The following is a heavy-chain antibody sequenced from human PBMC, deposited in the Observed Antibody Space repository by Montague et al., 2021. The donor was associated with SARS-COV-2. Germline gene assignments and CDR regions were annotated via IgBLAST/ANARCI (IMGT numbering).Heavy chain of an antibody. CDR3: ARPGRGYSYGLDAFEV. Sequence: SETLSLTCTVSGDSISNSIYYWGWIRQPPGKGLEWIGSIYYTGNTYYNPSLKSRVTISMNTSNNQFFLKLTSVTAADTAVYYCARPGRGYSYGLDAFEVWGQGTMVTVPS. CDR1: GDSISNSIYY. CDR2: IYYTGNT. D-gene: IGHD5-18*01. V-gene: IGHV4-39*01. J-gene: IGHJ3*01.